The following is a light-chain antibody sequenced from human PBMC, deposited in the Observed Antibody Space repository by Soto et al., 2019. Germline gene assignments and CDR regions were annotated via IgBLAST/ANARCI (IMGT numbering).Light chain of an antibody. CDR3: FLYYSNTMVV. Sequence: QAVVTQEPSLTGSPGGTVTLTCGSSTGAVTSDHWPYWVQQKPGKAPRTLIYDTSDKHSWTPARFSGSLLGGKAALTLSGAQPEDEAVYYCFLYYSNTMVVFGGGTKLTVL. J-gene: IGLJ2*01. V-gene: IGLV7-46*01. CDR1: TGAVTSDHW. CDR2: DTS.